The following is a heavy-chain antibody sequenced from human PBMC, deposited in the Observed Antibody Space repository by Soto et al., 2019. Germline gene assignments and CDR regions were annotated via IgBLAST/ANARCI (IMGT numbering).Heavy chain of an antibody. CDR3: ARSPPWMDAFDI. CDR2: TSHTGTT. D-gene: IGHD5-12*01. CDR1: GVSISSDY. J-gene: IGHJ3*02. Sequence: QVQLQESVPGLVKPSETLSLTCTVSGVSISSDYWTWIRPSPGKGLEWIAYTSHTGTTDYNPSLKSRVTISPDTSKNQFSLKLSSVTAADTAVYYCARSPPWMDAFDIWGQGTKVTVSP. V-gene: IGHV4-59*01.